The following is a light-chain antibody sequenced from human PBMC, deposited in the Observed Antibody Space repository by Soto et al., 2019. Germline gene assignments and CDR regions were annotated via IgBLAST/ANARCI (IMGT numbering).Light chain of an antibody. V-gene: IGKV3-20*01. J-gene: IGKJ1*01. CDR1: QSVSNNY. CDR3: QQYGSSGT. CDR2: GTS. Sequence: EIVLTQSPGTLSLSPGERATLSCGASQSVSNNYLAWCQQKPGQAPRLLVYGTSNRATGIRDRFSGSGSGTDFTLTISRLEPEDIAVYYWQQYGSSGTFGQGTKVDIK.